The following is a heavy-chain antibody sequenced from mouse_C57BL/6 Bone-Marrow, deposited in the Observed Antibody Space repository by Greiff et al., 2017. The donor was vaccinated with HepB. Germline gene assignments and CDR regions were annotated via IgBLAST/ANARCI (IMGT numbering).Heavy chain of an antibody. V-gene: IGHV1-22*01. CDR2: INPNNGGT. Sequence: EVKLMESGPELVKPGASVKMSCKASGYTFTDYNMHWVKQSHGKSLEWIGNINPNNGGTSYNQKFKGKATLTVNKSSSTAYMGLRSLTAEDSAVYYSAREVNLIATVVPDYWGQGTSVTVSS. CDR1: GYTFTDYN. D-gene: IGHD1-1*01. CDR3: AREVNLIATVVPDY. J-gene: IGHJ4*01.